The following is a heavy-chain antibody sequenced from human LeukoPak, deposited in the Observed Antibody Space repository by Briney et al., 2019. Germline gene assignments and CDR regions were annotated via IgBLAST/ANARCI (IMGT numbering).Heavy chain of an antibody. Sequence: GGSLRLSCAASGFTFSSYAMSWLRQAPGKGLEWVSAISGSDGSTYYADSVKGRFTISRDNSKNTLYLQMNSLRAEDTAVYYCAKALLDSGYDQGGYYFDYWGQGTLVTVSS. V-gene: IGHV3-23*01. D-gene: IGHD5-12*01. CDR1: GFTFSSYA. CDR2: ISGSDGST. CDR3: AKALLDSGYDQGGYYFDY. J-gene: IGHJ4*02.